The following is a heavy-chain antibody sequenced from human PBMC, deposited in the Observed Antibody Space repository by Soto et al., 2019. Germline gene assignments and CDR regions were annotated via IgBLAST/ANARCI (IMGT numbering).Heavy chain of an antibody. CDR2: IYSGGST. CDR3: AYQLPAPYYYYYMDV. D-gene: IGHD2-2*01. V-gene: IGHV3-53*04. J-gene: IGHJ6*03. Sequence: EVQLVESGGGLGQPGGSLRLSCAASGFTVSSNYMSWVRQAPGKGLEWVSVIYSGGSTYYADSVKGRFTISRHNSKNTLYLQMNSLRSEDTAVYYCAYQLPAPYYYYYMDVWGKGTTVTVSS. CDR1: GFTVSSNY.